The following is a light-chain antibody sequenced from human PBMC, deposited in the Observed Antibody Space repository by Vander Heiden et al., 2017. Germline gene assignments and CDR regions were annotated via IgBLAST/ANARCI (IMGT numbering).Light chain of an antibody. J-gene: IGLJ1*01. Sequence: QSALTQPPSVSGSPGQSVTISCTGTSSDVGGYNYVSWYQQQPGKAPKLMIYDVSKRPSGVPDRFSGSKSGNTASLTISGLQAEDEADYYCCSYAGSYTFVFGTGTKVTVL. V-gene: IGLV2-11*01. CDR1: SSDVGGYNY. CDR2: DVS. CDR3: CSYAGSYTFV.